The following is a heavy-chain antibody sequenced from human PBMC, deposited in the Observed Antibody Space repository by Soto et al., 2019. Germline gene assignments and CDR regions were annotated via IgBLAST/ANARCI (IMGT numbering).Heavy chain of an antibody. V-gene: IGHV3-33*08. CDR1: GFTFSSYW. J-gene: IGHJ3*02. CDR3: ARLYCSASSCYSVGAFDI. CDR2: IWFDGSDK. D-gene: IGHD2-15*01. Sequence: GGSLRLSCAASGFTFSSYWMHWVRQTPGKGLEWVALIWFDGSDKYYTESVKGRLTISRDNSKSTLYLQMNSLRAEDTAVYYCARLYCSASSCYSVGAFDIRGQGTMVTVSS.